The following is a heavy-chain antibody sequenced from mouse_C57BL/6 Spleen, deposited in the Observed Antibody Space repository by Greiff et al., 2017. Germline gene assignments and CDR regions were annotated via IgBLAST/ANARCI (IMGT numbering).Heavy chain of an antibody. V-gene: IGHV1-53*01. CDR2: INPSNGGT. CDR1: GYTFTSYW. CDR3: ASYGGIYSWYFDD. Sequence: VKLMESGTELVKPGASVKLSCKASGYTFTSYWMHWVKQRPGQGLEWIGNINPSNGGTNYNEKFKSKATLTVDKSSSTAYMQLSSLTSEDSAVYSCASYGGIYSWYFDDWGTGTTVTVSS. J-gene: IGHJ1*03. D-gene: IGHD1-1*02.